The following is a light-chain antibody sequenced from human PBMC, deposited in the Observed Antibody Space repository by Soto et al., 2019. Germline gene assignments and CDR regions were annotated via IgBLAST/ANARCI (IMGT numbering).Light chain of an antibody. J-gene: IGKJ3*01. V-gene: IGKV3-20*01. CDR1: QSVTNNF. CDR2: GAS. Sequence: IVLTQSPGTLSLSPGERATLSCGASQSVTNNFLAWYQQKPGQAPRLLIYGASSRATGVPDRFSGSGSGTDFTLTISRLEHGDFAVYYCQQYGTPLFTFGPGTKVYIK. CDR3: QQYGTPLFT.